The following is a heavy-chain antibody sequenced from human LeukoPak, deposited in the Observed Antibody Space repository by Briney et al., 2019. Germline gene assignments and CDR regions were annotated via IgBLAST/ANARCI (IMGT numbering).Heavy chain of an antibody. CDR2: IIPIFGTA. D-gene: IGHD2-21*02. Sequence: ASVKVSCKASGGTFGSYAISWVRQAPGQGLEWMGGIIPIFGTANYAQKFQGRVTITADESTSTAYMELSSLRSEDTAVYYCARVTRGDLIFDYWGQGTLVTVSS. CDR1: GGTFGSYA. V-gene: IGHV1-69*13. CDR3: ARVTRGDLIFDY. J-gene: IGHJ4*02.